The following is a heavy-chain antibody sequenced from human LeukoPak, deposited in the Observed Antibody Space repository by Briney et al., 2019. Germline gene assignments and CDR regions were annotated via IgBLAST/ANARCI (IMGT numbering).Heavy chain of an antibody. D-gene: IGHD3-22*01. V-gene: IGHV1-18*01. CDR3: ARRPTYDSSGYSYYFDY. J-gene: IGHJ4*02. CDR2: ISAYNGNT. CDR1: GYTFTSYG. Sequence: ASVKVSCKASGYTFTSYGISWVRQAPGQGLEWMGWISAYNGNTNYAQKLQGRVTMTTDTSTSIAYMELRSLRSDDTAVYYCARRPTYDSSGYSYYFDYWGQGTLVTVSS.